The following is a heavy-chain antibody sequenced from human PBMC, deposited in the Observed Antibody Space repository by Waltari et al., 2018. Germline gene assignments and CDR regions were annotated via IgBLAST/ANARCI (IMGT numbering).Heavy chain of an antibody. V-gene: IGHV3-33*01. CDR3: ARALYSSSWTPDY. D-gene: IGHD6-13*01. CDR2: IWYDGSNK. J-gene: IGHJ4*02. Sequence: QVQLVESGGGVVQPGRSLRLSCAASGFTFSSYGMHWVRQGPGKGLEWVAVIWYDGSNKDYADSVKGRFTNSRDKSKNTLYLQMNSLRAEDTAVYYCARALYSSSWTPDYWGQGTLVTVSS. CDR1: GFTFSSYG.